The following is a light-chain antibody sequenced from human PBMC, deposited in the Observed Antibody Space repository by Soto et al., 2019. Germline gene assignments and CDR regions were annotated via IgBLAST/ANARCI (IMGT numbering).Light chain of an antibody. V-gene: IGKV3-15*01. Sequence: EVVMTQSPATLSVSPGETATLSCRASQSVGSNFAWYQQKPGQAPRLLIYGPSTRATDIPGRFSGSGSGTEFTLTISSLQSEDFAVYYCQQYNNWPRTFGQGTKVEIK. J-gene: IGKJ1*01. CDR1: QSVGSN. CDR3: QQYNNWPRT. CDR2: GPS.